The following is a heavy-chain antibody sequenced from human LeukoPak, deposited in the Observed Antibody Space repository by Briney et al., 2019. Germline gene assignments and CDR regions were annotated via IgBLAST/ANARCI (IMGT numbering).Heavy chain of an antibody. V-gene: IGHV4-39*01. CDR3: ARPKTNSGDIDY. CDR1: GGSISSSNYY. J-gene: IGHJ4*02. CDR2: IFYSGTT. D-gene: IGHD3-10*01. Sequence: PSETLSLTCTVSGGSISSSNYYWGWIRQPPGKGLEWIGSIFYSGTTYYNPSLKSRVTISVDTSKNQFSLKLSSVTGADTAVYYCARPKTNSGDIDYWGQGTLVTVSS.